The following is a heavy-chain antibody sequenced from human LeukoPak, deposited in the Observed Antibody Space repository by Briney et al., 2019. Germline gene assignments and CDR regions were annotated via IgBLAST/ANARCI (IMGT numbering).Heavy chain of an antibody. D-gene: IGHD2-2*01. CDR1: GGSFSGYF. V-gene: IGHV4-34*01. CDR3: ARVKPASYCGSTNCYADAFDI. Sequence: PSETLSLTCAVYGGSFSGYFWSWIRQPPGKGLEWIGEINYSGSTDYTPSLKSRVNISLDTSKNQLSLRLSSVTAADTAVYYCARVKPASYCGSTNCYADAFDIWGQGTMVTVSS. J-gene: IGHJ3*02. CDR2: INYSGST.